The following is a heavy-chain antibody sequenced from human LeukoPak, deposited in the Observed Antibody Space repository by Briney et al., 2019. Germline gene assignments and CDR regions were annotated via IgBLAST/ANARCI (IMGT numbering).Heavy chain of an antibody. D-gene: IGHD5-24*01. J-gene: IGHJ4*02. CDR2: INPSTGST. CDR1: GYTFTTYY. Sequence: ASVRVSCKAAGYTFTTYYMHWVRQAPGQGLEWMGTINPSTGSTIYAQKFQGRVTLTRDTSTNTAYMEVKSLRSDDTAVYYCARAMGNTRDVYNIYFDYWGQGTLVTVSS. CDR3: ARAMGNTRDVYNIYFDY. V-gene: IGHV1-46*01.